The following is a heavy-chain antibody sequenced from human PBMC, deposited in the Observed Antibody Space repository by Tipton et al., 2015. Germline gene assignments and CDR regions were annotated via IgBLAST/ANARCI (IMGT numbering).Heavy chain of an antibody. CDR3: ARDSPYDYDNNGYHYENGFDI. V-gene: IGHV4-34*09. CDR1: GASFSGYH. D-gene: IGHD3-22*01. J-gene: IGHJ3*02. CDR2: IYYTGST. Sequence: GLVKPSETLSLTCAVYGASFSGYHWSWIRQHPRKGLEWIGYIYYTGSTFYNPSLKSRAHISIESSKKQFSLKLNSVTAADTAVYYCARDSPYDYDNNGYHYENGFDIWGQGTMVSVSS.